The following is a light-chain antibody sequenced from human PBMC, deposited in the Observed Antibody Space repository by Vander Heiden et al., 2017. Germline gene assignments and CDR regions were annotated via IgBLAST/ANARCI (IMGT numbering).Light chain of an antibody. CDR1: QSLLSSDGTTY. CDR2: MVS. V-gene: IGKV2-30*01. J-gene: IGKJ1*01. CDR3: MQNIGWPWT. Sequence: DVVLIQFPLFLPVTLGQPASTPSTSTQSLLSSDGTTYLNWYHQRRGQSPRRLIYMVSNRDSGVPDRFSASGSGTDFTLKISGVEAEDVGIYDCMQNIGWPWTVGQGTKVEIQ.